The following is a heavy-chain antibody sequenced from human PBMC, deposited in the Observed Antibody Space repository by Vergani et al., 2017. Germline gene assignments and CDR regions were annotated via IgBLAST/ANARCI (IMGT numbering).Heavy chain of an antibody. Sequence: EVQLVESGGGLIQPGGSLRLSCAASGFTVSSNYMSWVRQAPGKGLEWVSVIYSGGSTYYADSVKGRFTISRDNSKNTLYLQMNSLRAEDTAVYYCARGTSRIPNRWYFDLWGHGTLVTVSS. D-gene: IGHD1-7*01. CDR1: GFTVSSNY. CDR2: IYSGGST. CDR3: ARGTSRIPNRWYFDL. V-gene: IGHV3-53*01. J-gene: IGHJ2*01.